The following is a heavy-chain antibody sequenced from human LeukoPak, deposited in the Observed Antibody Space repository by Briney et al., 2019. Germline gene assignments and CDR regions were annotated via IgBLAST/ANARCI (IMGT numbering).Heavy chain of an antibody. Sequence: SETLSLTRAVYGGSFSGYYWSLIRQPPGKGLEWIGEINHSGSTNYNPSLKSRVTISVDTSKNQYALKLSSVTAADTAVYYCARGLGSSWGQGTLVTVSS. J-gene: IGHJ4*02. CDR2: INHSGST. D-gene: IGHD6-13*01. CDR1: GGSFSGYY. V-gene: IGHV4-34*01. CDR3: ARGLGSS.